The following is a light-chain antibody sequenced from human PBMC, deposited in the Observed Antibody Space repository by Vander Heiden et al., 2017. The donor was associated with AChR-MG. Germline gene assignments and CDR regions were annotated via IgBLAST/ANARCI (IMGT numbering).Light chain of an antibody. CDR3: QAWDSTNVV. V-gene: IGLV3-1*01. CDR2: QDK. J-gene: IGLJ3*02. Sequence: SYDLTQPPSVSVSPGQTAIITCSGDKLKTEYVCWYQKQPGQSPVLVIYQDKKRPSGIPERFSGSNSGNTATLTISGTQAMDEADYYCQAWDSTNVVFGGGTKLTVL. CDR1: KLKTEY.